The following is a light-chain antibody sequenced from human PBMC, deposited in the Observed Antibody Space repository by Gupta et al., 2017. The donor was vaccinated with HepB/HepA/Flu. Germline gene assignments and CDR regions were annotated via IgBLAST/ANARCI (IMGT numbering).Light chain of an antibody. V-gene: IGKV1-39*01. CDR3: QQSYITPLT. CDR1: QSISTC. Sequence: DIQMTQSPFSLSPFVGDRVTITCRASQSISTCLNWYQQKAGRAPKLLIYTASSLESGVPSRFSGSGSGTDFTLTISSLQPEDFATYYCQQSYITPLTFGGGTKVEI. CDR2: TAS. J-gene: IGKJ4*01.